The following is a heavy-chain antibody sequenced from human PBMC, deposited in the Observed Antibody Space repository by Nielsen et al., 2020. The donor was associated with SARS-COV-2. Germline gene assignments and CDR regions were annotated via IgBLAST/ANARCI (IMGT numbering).Heavy chain of an antibody. CDR1: GGSISSGGYY. V-gene: IGHV4-61*08. D-gene: IGHD2-8*01. CDR2: IYYSGST. J-gene: IGHJ4*02. CDR3: ARNAPQFFGFDY. Sequence: SETLSLTCTVSGGSISSGGYYWSWIRQHPGKGLEWIGYIYYSGSTNYNPSLKSRVTISVDTSKNQISLRLTSVTAADTAVYYCARNAPQFFGFDYWGQGALVTVSA.